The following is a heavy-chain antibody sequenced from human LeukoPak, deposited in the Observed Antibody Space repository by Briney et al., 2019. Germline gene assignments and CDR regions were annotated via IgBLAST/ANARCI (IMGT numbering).Heavy chain of an antibody. CDR1: GGTFSSYS. Sequence: SAKVSCKSSGGTFSSYSINWVRQAPGQGLEWMGRIIPIFGTANYAQKFQGRVTITTDESTSTAYMELSSLRSDDTAVYYCARGVLGYYYYMDVWGKGTTVTVSS. CDR3: ARGVLGYYYYMDV. CDR2: IIPIFGTA. V-gene: IGHV1-69*05. J-gene: IGHJ6*03. D-gene: IGHD3-16*01.